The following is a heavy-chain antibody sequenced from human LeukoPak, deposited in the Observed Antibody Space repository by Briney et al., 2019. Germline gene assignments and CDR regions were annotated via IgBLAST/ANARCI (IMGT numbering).Heavy chain of an antibody. V-gene: IGHV1-18*04. J-gene: IGHJ4*02. D-gene: IGHD3-10*01. CDR1: GYTFTSYG. Sequence: ASVKVSCKASGYTFTSYGISWVRQAPGQGLEWMGWISAYNGNTNYAQKLQGRVTMTTDTSTSTAYMELSSLRSEDTAVYYCAGETFAITMVRGVILHYWGQGTLVTVSS. CDR3: AGETFAITMVRGVILHY. CDR2: ISAYNGNT.